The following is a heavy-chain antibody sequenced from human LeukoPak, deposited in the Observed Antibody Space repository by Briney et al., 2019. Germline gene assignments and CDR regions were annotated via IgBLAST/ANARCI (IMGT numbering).Heavy chain of an antibody. CDR1: GFTFSRFG. J-gene: IGHJ4*02. CDR2: ISSSSSAI. CDR3: AQKGGTDH. D-gene: IGHD2-15*01. Sequence: GGSLRLSCAASGFTFSRFGMNWVRQTPGKGLEWISYISSSSSAIYYADSVKGRFTISRDNAKNSLYLQMSSLRDEDTAVYYCAQKGGTDHWGQGTLVTVSS. V-gene: IGHV3-48*02.